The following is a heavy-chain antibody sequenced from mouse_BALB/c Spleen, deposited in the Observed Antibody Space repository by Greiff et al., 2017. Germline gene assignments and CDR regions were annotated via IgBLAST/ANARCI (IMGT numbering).Heavy chain of an antibody. Sequence: EVMLVESGGGLVQPGGSLRLSCATSGFTFTDYYMSWVRQPPGKALEWLGFIRNKANGYTTEYSASVKGRFTISRDNSQSILYLQMNTLRAEDSATYYCARDIGYYDSSWFAYWGQGTLVTVSA. V-gene: IGHV7-3*02. CDR1: GFTFTDYY. D-gene: IGHD2-4*01. CDR2: IRNKANGYTT. CDR3: ARDIGYYDSSWFAY. J-gene: IGHJ3*01.